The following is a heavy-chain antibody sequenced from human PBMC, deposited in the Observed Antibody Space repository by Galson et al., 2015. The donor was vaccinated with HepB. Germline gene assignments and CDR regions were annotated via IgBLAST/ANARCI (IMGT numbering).Heavy chain of an antibody. CDR2: IKSKTDGGTT. CDR1: GFIFSNAW. Sequence: SLRLSCAASGFIFSNAWMTWVRQAPGKGLEWVGRIKSKTDGGTTDYAAPLQATFTISRDDPKNILYLQMSSLKTEDTAVYYCTTDVGGGLYYDLQDWGQGTLVTVSS. V-gene: IGHV3-15*01. J-gene: IGHJ1*01. CDR3: TTDVGGGLYYDLQD. D-gene: IGHD3-22*01.